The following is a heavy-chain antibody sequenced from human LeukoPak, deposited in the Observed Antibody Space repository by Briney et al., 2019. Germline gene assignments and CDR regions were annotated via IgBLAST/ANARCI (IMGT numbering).Heavy chain of an antibody. J-gene: IGHJ4*02. CDR2: IYAGGDT. CDR1: GFTFSKAW. V-gene: IGHV3-53*01. CDR3: ARSGSGWFDF. Sequence: GGSLRLSCAASGFTFSKAWMSWVRQAPGKGLEWVSVIYAGGDTYYADSVKGRFTISRDNSKNTLYLQMNSLRAEDTAVYYCARSGSGWFDFWGQGTLVTVSS. D-gene: IGHD6-19*01.